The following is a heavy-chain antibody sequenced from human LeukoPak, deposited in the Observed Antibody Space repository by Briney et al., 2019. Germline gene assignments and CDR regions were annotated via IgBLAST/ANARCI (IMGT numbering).Heavy chain of an antibody. Sequence: GGSLRLSCAASGFTFGSYGMHWVRQAPGKGLEWVAFIRYDGSNKYYADSVKGRFTISRDNSRNTLYLQMNSLRAEDTAVYYCAKEGVVVVAALYYYYYYYMDVWGKGTTVTISS. CDR1: GFTFGSYG. CDR2: IRYDGSNK. J-gene: IGHJ6*03. V-gene: IGHV3-30*02. D-gene: IGHD2-15*01. CDR3: AKEGVVVVAALYYYYYYYMDV.